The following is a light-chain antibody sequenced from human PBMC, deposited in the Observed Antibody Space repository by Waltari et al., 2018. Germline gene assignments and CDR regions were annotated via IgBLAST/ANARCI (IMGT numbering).Light chain of an antibody. CDR1: QSLLHSNGYNY. V-gene: IGKV2-28*01. CDR3: MQSLQALWT. Sequence: IVVPQSPLSLPVTPGEPASISCRSSQSLLHSNGYNYLDWYLQKPGQSPQLLIYLGSNRASGVPDRFSGSGSGTDFTLEISRVEAEDVGVYYCMQSLQALWTFGQGTKVEIK. CDR2: LGS. J-gene: IGKJ1*01.